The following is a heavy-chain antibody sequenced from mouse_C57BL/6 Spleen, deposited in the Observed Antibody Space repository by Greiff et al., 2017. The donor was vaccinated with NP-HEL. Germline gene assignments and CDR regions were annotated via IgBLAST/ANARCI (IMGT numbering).Heavy chain of an antibody. V-gene: IGHV1-9*01. J-gene: IGHJ1*03. CDR1: GYTFTGYW. CDR2: ILPGSGST. D-gene: IGHD1-1*01. CDR3: ARSKTTVVAPHWYFDV. Sequence: VQLQQSGAELMKPGASVKLSCKATGYTFTGYWIEWVKQRPGHGLEWIGEILPGSGSTNYNEKFKGKATFTADTSSNTAYMQLSSLTTEDSAIYYCARSKTTVVAPHWYFDVWGTGTTVTVSS.